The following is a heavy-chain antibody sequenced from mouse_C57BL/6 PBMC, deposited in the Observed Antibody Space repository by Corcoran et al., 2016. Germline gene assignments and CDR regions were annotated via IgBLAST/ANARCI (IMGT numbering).Heavy chain of an antibody. CDR2: INTYSGVP. V-gene: IGHV9-3*01. D-gene: IGHD1-1*01. CDR3: ARRGSSYGAMDY. Sequence: QIQLVQSGPELKKPGETVKISCKASGYTFTTYGMSWVKQAPGKGLKWMGWINTYSGVPTYADDFKVRFAFSLETSASTAYLQINNLKNEDTATYFCARRGSSYGAMDYWGQGTSVTVSS. CDR1: GYTFTTYG. J-gene: IGHJ4*01.